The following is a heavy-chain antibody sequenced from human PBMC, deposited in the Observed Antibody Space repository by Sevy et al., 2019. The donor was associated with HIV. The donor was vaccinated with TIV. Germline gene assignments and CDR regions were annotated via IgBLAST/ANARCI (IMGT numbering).Heavy chain of an antibody. J-gene: IGHJ5*02. CDR3: ARERGSSGHAGWFDP. V-gene: IGHV3-30*04. CDR2: ISPDGSGK. D-gene: IGHD3-22*01. CDR1: GFTFSSYA. Sequence: GGSLRLSCAASGFTFSSYAMSWVRQAPGKGLEWLAVISPDGSGKDYADSVKGRFTISRDNAEDTLYLQMNSLRVEDTAVYYCARERGSSGHAGWFDPWGQGTLVTVSS.